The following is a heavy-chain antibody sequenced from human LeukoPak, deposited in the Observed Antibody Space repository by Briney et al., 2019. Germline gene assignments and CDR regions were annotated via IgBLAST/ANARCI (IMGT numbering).Heavy chain of an antibody. CDR1: GGTFSSYA. CDR2: IIPIFGIA. CDR3: ARDPSPLAVSYYNYGMDV. D-gene: IGHD6-19*01. V-gene: IGHV1-69*04. Sequence: ASVKVSCKASGGTFSSYAINWVRQAPGQGLEWMGRIIPIFGIANYAQKFQGRVTITADKSTSTVYMELGSLRCEDTAVYSCARDPSPLAVSYYNYGMDVWGHRTTV. J-gene: IGHJ6*02.